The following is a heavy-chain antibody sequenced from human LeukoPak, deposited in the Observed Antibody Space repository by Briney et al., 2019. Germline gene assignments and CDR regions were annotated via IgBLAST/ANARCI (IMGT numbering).Heavy chain of an antibody. CDR3: AKVGYDASYFAY. J-gene: IGHJ4*02. Sequence: PGGSLRLSCAASGFTFSSYAMSWVRQAPGKGLEWVSDINGSGGSTYYADSVKGRFTISRDNSKNTLYLQMNSLRAEDTAVYYCAKVGYDASYFAYWGQGTLVTVSS. D-gene: IGHD1-1*01. CDR1: GFTFSSYA. CDR2: INGSGGST. V-gene: IGHV3-23*01.